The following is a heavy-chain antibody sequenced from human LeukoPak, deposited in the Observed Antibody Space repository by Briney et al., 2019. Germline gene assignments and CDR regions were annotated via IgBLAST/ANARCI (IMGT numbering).Heavy chain of an antibody. CDR1: GFTFSSYS. D-gene: IGHD3-22*01. CDR3: ARDGQYYFDTPGLYGGLNL. CDR2: INSDGSQP. V-gene: IGHV3-74*01. J-gene: IGHJ4*02. Sequence: GGSLRLSCAASGFTFSSYSMNWVRQAPGKGLVWVSRINSDGSQPNYADSVKGRFTISRDNAENTLYLQMDSLRAEDTAVYYCARDGQYYFDTPGLYGGLNLWGQGALVTVSS.